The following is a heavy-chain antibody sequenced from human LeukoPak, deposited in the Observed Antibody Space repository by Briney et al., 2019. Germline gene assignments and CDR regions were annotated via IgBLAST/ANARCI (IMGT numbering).Heavy chain of an antibody. CDR3: ARVTTGYSSGWYFPY. Sequence: GGSPRLSCAASGFTVSSNYMSWVRQAPGKGLEWVSVIYSGGSTYYADSVKGRFTISRDNSKNTLYLQMNSLRAEDTAVYYCARVTTGYSSGWYFPYWGQGTLVTVSS. CDR2: IYSGGST. J-gene: IGHJ4*02. CDR1: GFTVSSNY. V-gene: IGHV3-53*01. D-gene: IGHD6-19*01.